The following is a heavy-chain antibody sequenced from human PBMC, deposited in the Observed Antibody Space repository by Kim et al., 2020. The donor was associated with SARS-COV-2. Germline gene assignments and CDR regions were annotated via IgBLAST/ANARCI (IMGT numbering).Heavy chain of an antibody. CDR3: ARVKVREANFAVIAEYYFDY. CDR2: IYYSEST. Sequence: SYSWSWIRQPPGKGLEWIGYIYYSESTNYNPSLKSRVTISVDTSKNQFSLKLSSVTAADTAVYYCARVKVREANFAVIAEYYFDYWGQGTLAT. J-gene: IGHJ4*02. D-gene: IGHD3-10*01. CDR1: SYS. V-gene: IGHV4-59*01.